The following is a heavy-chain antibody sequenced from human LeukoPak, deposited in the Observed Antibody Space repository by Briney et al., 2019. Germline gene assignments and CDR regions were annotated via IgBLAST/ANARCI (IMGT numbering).Heavy chain of an antibody. V-gene: IGHV1-2*06. Sequence: GASVKVSCKASGYTFTDFYIHWVRQAPGQGLEWLGRINPNSGDTDYAQNFQGRVTMTRDTSIITAYMELSRLRSDDTAVYYCARDEYSASGINWLDPWGQGTLVTVSS. J-gene: IGHJ5*02. CDR3: ARDEYSASGINWLDP. CDR1: GYTFTDFY. D-gene: IGHD3-10*01. CDR2: INPNSGDT.